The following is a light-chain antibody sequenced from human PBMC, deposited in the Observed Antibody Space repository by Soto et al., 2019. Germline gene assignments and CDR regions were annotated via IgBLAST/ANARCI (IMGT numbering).Light chain of an antibody. CDR3: QQYDNWPYT. J-gene: IGKJ2*01. V-gene: IGKV3-15*01. Sequence: EIVMTHSPATLSVSRGERATLSCRASQSVSNNLAWYQQKPGQAPRLLIYGASTRATAIPARFSGSGSGTEFTLTISSLQSEDFAVYYCQQYDNWPYTFGQGTKVDIK. CDR1: QSVSNN. CDR2: GAS.